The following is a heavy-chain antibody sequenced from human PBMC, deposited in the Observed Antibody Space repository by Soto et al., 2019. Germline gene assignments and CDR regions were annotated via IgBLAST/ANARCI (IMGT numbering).Heavy chain of an antibody. CDR2: ISYSGTT. Sequence: PSETLSLTCTVSGASISSSRFYWGWIRQPPGKGLEWIGTISYSGTTYYNPSLKSRVTISVDTSKNHFNLNLSSVTAADTAVYYCARASPRSMSVILLDSWGQGTLVTVSS. CDR3: ARASPRSMSVILLDS. J-gene: IGHJ5*01. V-gene: IGHV4-39*02. CDR1: GASISSSRFY. D-gene: IGHD3-10*01.